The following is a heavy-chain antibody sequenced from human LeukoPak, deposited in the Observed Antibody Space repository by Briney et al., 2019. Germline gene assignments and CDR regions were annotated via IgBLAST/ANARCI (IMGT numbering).Heavy chain of an antibody. Sequence: GGSLRPSCSASGFTFNSYAMHWVRQAPGKGLEYVSVISSNGDSTYYAVSLKGRFTISRDNSKSTLYLQMSSLRPEDTAVYYCVKGQQFILTGYYFDYWGQGTLVTVSS. CDR1: GFTFNSYA. CDR2: ISSNGDST. D-gene: IGHD3-9*01. CDR3: VKGQQFILTGYYFDY. J-gene: IGHJ4*02. V-gene: IGHV3-64D*09.